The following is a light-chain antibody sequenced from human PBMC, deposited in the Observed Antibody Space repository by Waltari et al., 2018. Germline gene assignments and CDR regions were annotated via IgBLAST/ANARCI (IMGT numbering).Light chain of an antibody. Sequence: QLVLTQPPSASASLGASVKLTCPLSSGHSSNAIAWHQQRPEKGPRSLMKVNSDGRHKKGDGTPDPFSGSSSGAGRYLTISRLRSEDEADYYCQTWGTGILVFGTGTKVTVL. J-gene: IGLJ1*01. V-gene: IGLV4-69*01. CDR3: QTWGTGILV. CDR1: SGHSSNA. CDR2: VNSDGRH.